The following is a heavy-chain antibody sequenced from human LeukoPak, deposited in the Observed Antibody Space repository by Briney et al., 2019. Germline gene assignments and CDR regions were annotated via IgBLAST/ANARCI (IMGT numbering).Heavy chain of an antibody. CDR2: MYYSGST. V-gene: IGHV4-31*03. CDR3: ARGEGSRDYYYYYYMDV. J-gene: IGHJ6*03. CDR1: GGSISSGGYY. Sequence: SETLSLTCTVSGGSISSGGYYWSWIRQHPGKGLEWIGYMYYSGSTYYNPSLKSRVTVSVDTSKNQFSLKLSSVTAADTAVYYCARGEGSRDYYYYYYMDVWGKGTTVTVSS.